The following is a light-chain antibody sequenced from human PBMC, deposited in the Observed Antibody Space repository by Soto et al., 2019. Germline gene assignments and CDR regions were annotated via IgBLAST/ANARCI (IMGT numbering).Light chain of an antibody. CDR3: QSYDSSLSGSL. V-gene: IGLV1-40*01. J-gene: IGLJ2*01. CDR1: TSNIGAGYD. Sequence: QSVLTQAPSVSGAPGQRVTISCTGTTSNIGAGYDVHWYQQLPGTAPKLLIYGNDNRPSGVPDRFSGSKSGTSASLAITGLQADDEADYYCQSYDSSLSGSLFGGGTKVTVL. CDR2: GND.